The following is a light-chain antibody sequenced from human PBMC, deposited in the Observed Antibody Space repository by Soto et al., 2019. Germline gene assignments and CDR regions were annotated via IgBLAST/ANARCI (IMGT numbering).Light chain of an antibody. CDR1: SSDVGGYNY. CDR3: SSYTSSSTLYV. Sequence: ALTQPASVSGSPGQSITISCTGTSSDVGGYNYVSWYQQHPGKAPKLMIYDVSNRPSGVSNRFSGSKSGNTASLTISGLQAEDEAEYYCSSYTSSSTLYVFGTGTKVTV. V-gene: IGLV2-14*01. J-gene: IGLJ1*01. CDR2: DVS.